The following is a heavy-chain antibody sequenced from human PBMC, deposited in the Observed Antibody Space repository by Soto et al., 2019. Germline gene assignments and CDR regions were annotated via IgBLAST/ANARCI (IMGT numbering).Heavy chain of an antibody. CDR3: ARGFRVAATRWWFDP. CDR1: GYTFTSYA. CDR2: INAGNGNT. D-gene: IGHD2-15*01. V-gene: IGHV1-3*01. J-gene: IGHJ5*02. Sequence: ASVKVSCKASGYTFTSYAMHLVRQAPGQRLEWMGWINAGNGNTKYAQKLQGRVTMTTDTSTSTAYMELRSLRSDDTAVYYCARGFRVAATRWWFDPWGQGTLVTVSS.